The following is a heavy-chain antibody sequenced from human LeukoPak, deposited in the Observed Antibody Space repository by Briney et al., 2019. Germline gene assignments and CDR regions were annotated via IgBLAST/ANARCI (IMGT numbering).Heavy chain of an antibody. D-gene: IGHD3-10*01. Sequence: GGSLRLSCAASGFTFSDYWMSWVRQAPGKGLEWVANIKQDGSEKDYVDSVKGRFTISRDNAKNTLYLQMNSLRAEDTAVYYCARGIYGNFDYWGQGSLDTVSS. V-gene: IGHV3-7*01. CDR1: GFTFSDYW. J-gene: IGHJ4*02. CDR2: IKQDGSEK. CDR3: ARGIYGNFDY.